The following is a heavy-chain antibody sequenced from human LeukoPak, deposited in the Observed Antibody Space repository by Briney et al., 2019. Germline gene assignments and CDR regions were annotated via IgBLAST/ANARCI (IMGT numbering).Heavy chain of an antibody. V-gene: IGHV3-48*01. CDR2: ISSSSSTI. J-gene: IGHJ6*02. D-gene: IGHD2-2*01. CDR1: GFTFSSYS. CDR3: ARDQCSSTSCYAGVSNYYYYYGMDV. Sequence: GSLRLSCAASGFTFSSYSMNWVRQAPGKGLEWVSSISSSSSTIYYADSVKGRFTISRDNAKNSLYLQMNSLRAEDTAVYYCARDQCSSTSCYAGVSNYYYYYGMDVWGQGTTVTVSS.